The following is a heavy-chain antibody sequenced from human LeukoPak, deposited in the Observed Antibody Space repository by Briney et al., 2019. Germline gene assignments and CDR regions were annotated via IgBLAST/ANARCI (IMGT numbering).Heavy chain of an antibody. CDR3: ARVQVSDDNWGFFDY. V-gene: IGHV1-2*02. CDR1: GYTFPANY. J-gene: IGHJ4*02. Sequence: GASVKVSCKASGYTFPANYMHWVRQAPGQGLEWVGWINPNSGGSNCAQKFQGRVTMTRETSISTAYMELSRLSSDDTAVYYCARVQVSDDNWGFFDYWGQGTLVTVSS. D-gene: IGHD1-1*01. CDR2: INPNSGGS.